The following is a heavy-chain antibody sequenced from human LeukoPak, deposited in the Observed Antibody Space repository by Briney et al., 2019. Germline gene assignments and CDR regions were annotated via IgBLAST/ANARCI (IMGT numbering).Heavy chain of an antibody. Sequence: SVKVSCKASGGTFSSYAISWVRQAPGQGLEWMGGIIPFFGTANYAQKFQGRVTITADESTSTAYMELSSLRSEDTAVYYCANQDDYGCNSYWGQGTLVTVSS. J-gene: IGHJ4*02. CDR1: GGTFSSYA. CDR2: IIPFFGTA. CDR3: ANQDDYGCNSY. D-gene: IGHD4-23*01. V-gene: IGHV1-69*13.